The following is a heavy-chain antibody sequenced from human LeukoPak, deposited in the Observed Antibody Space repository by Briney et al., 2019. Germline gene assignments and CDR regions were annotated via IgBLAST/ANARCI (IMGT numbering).Heavy chain of an antibody. V-gene: IGHV4-59*01. Sequence: PSETLSLTCTVSGGSISIYYWSWIRQPPGKGLEWIGYIYYSGSTNYNPSLKSRVTISVDTSKNQFSLKLSSVTAADTAVYYCARSIAVARLDYWGQGTLVTVSS. J-gene: IGHJ4*02. CDR1: GGSISIYY. D-gene: IGHD6-19*01. CDR3: ARSIAVARLDY. CDR2: IYYSGST.